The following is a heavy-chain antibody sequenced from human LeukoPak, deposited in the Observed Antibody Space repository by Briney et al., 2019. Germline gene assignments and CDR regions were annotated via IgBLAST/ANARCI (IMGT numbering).Heavy chain of an antibody. CDR2: IYYSGST. D-gene: IGHD3-9*01. CDR1: GGSISSYY. V-gene: IGHV4-59*12. Sequence: SETLSLTCTVSGGSISSYYWSWIRQPPGKGLEWIGYIYYSGSTNYNPSLKSRVTISVDTSKNQFSLKLSSVTAADTAVYYCARTYYDITDYWGQGTLVTVSS. CDR3: ARTYYDITDY. J-gene: IGHJ4*02.